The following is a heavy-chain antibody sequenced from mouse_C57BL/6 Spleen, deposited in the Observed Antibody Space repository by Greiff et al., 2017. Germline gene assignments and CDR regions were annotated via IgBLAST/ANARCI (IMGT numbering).Heavy chain of an antibody. Sequence: QVQLKESGAELVKPGASVKISCKASGYAFSSYWMNWVKQRPGKGLEWIGQIYPGDGDTNYNGKFKGKATLTADKSSSTAYMQLSSLTSEDSAVYFCARGGRTSYFDVWGTGTTVTVAS. J-gene: IGHJ1*03. CDR2: IYPGDGDT. CDR1: GYAFSSYW. D-gene: IGHD5-1*01. V-gene: IGHV1-80*01. CDR3: ARGGRTSYFDV.